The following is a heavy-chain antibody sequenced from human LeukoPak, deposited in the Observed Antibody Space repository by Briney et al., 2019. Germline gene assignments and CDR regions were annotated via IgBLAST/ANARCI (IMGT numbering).Heavy chain of an antibody. V-gene: IGHV4-38-2*02. Sequence: SETLSLTCTVSGYSISSGYYWGWIRRPPGKGLEWIGSIYHSGSTYYNPSLKSRVTISVDTSKNQFSLKLSSVTAADTAVYYCAGQIAAAGILNFDYWGQGTLVTVSS. J-gene: IGHJ4*02. CDR2: IYHSGST. CDR1: GYSISSGYY. D-gene: IGHD6-13*01. CDR3: AGQIAAAGILNFDY.